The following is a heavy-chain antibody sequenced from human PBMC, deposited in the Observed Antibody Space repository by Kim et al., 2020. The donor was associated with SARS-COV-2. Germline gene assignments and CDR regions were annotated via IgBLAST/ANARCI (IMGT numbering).Heavy chain of an antibody. CDR2: ISYDGSNK. V-gene: IGHV3-30*04. D-gene: IGHD3-10*02. J-gene: IGHJ4*02. Sequence: GRSLRLSCAASGFTFSSYAMHWVRQAPGKGLEWVAVISYDGSNKYYADSVKGRFTISRDNSKNTLYLQMNSLRAEDTAVYYCARDPLSYVGWDYWGQGTL. CDR3: ARDPLSYVGWDY. CDR1: GFTFSSYA.